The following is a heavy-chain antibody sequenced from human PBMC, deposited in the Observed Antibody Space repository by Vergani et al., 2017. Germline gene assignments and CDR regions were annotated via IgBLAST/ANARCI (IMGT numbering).Heavy chain of an antibody. CDR3: ARSTRRVVPAAIVFGMDV. J-gene: IGHJ6*02. D-gene: IGHD2-2*02. CDR1: GYTFTGYY. Sequence: QVQLVQSGAEVKKPGASVKVSCKDSGYTFTGYYMHWVRQAPGQGLEWMGWINPNSGGTNYAQKFQGRVTMTRDTSISTAYMGLSRLRSDDPAVYYCARSTRRVVPAAIVFGMDVWGQGTTVTVSS. CDR2: INPNSGGT. V-gene: IGHV1-2*02.